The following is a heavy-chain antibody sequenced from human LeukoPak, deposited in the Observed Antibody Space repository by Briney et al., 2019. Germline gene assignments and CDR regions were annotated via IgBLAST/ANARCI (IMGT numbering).Heavy chain of an antibody. J-gene: IGHJ4*02. CDR1: GFTFNYYW. CDR3: ARVRKLRTRGVMDPLDY. Sequence: GGSLRLSCAASGFTFNYYWLTWVRQAPGKGLEWVANIQQDGSEKYCVDSVKGRFIISRDNAKNSLYLQMNSLRAEDTAVYYCARVRKLRTRGVMDPLDYWGQGTLVTVSS. V-gene: IGHV3-7*01. CDR2: IQQDGSEK. D-gene: IGHD3-10*01.